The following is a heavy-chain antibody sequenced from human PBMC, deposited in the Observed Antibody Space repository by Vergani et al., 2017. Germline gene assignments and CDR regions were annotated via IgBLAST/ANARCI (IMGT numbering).Heavy chain of an antibody. V-gene: IGHV4-59*08. CDR2: IYYSGST. J-gene: IGHJ5*02. CDR1: GGSISSYY. CDR3: ARGETRTGWFDR. D-gene: IGHD2-8*02. Sequence: QVQLQESGPGLVKPSETLSLTCTVSGGSISSYYWSWIRQRPGKGLEWIGYIYYSGSTNYNPSLNGRVTIFVDKTKNLLSLRLNSVTAADTAVYYCARGETRTGWFDRWGQGALVTVSS.